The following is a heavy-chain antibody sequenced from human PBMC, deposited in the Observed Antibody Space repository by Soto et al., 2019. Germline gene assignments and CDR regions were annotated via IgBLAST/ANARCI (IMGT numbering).Heavy chain of an antibody. D-gene: IGHD2-2*01. CDR2: ISYDGSNK. Sequence: GGSMRLSCAASGFNFSSYAMHWVRQNPGKGLEWVAVISYDGSNKYYADSVKGRFTISRDNSKNTLYLQMNSLRAEDTAVYYCARGWEVIVPTSPVYWGQGTLVTVSS. CDR3: ARGWEVIVPTSPVY. CDR1: GFNFSSYA. J-gene: IGHJ4*02. V-gene: IGHV3-30-3*01.